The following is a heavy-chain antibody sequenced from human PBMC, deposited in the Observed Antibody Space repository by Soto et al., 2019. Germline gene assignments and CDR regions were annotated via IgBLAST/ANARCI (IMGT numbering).Heavy chain of an antibody. CDR3: ARDFYDSNYEPYYYGMDV. CDR2: ISAYNGNT. D-gene: IGHD4-4*01. Sequence: ASVKVSCKASGYTFTSYCISWVRQAPGQGLEWMGWISAYNGNTNYAQKLQGRVTMTTDTSTSTAYMELRSLRSDDTAVYYCARDFYDSNYEPYYYGMDVWGQGTTVTVSS. V-gene: IGHV1-18*04. J-gene: IGHJ6*02. CDR1: GYTFTSYC.